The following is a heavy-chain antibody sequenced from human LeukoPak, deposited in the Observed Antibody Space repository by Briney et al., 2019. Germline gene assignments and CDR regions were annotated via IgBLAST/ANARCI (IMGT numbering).Heavy chain of an antibody. CDR2: ISAYNGYT. J-gene: IGHJ6*03. D-gene: IGHD3-3*01. CDR1: GYTFTNYG. V-gene: IGHV1-18*01. CDR3: ARGAIFGPAGYMDV. Sequence: GASVKVSCKASGYTFTNYGISWVRQAPGQGLEWMGWISAYNGYTDYAQKLQFRVTMTTDTSTSTAYMELRSLRSDDTAVYYCARGAIFGPAGYMDVWGKGTTVTVSS.